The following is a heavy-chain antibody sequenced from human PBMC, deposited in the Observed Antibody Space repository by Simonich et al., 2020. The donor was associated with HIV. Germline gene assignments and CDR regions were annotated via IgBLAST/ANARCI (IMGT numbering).Heavy chain of an antibody. J-gene: IGHJ4*02. CDR2: NNNSGSN. D-gene: IGHD5-18*01. Sequence: QVQLQQWGAGLLKPSETLSLTCAVYGWSFNGYYWSWIRPPPGKGLVWFGENNNSGSNNYNPSIKSRVTISVDTSKKQFSLKVRSVTVADTALYYCARLTVYSYGTYYFDYWGQGTLVTVSS. CDR3: ARLTVYSYGTYYFDY. CDR1: GWSFNGYY. V-gene: IGHV4-34*01.